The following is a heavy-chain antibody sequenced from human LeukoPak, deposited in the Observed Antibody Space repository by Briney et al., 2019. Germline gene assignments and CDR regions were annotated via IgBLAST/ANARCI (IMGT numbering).Heavy chain of an antibody. J-gene: IGHJ4*02. V-gene: IGHV4-38-2*02. D-gene: IGHD5-24*01. CDR3: ASRGGEMATIWYYFDY. Sequence: SETLSLTCTVSGYSISSGYYWGWIRQPPGKGLEWIGSIYHSGSTYYNPSLKSRVTISVDTSKNQFSLKLSSVTAADTAVYYCASRGGEMATIWYYFDYWGQGTLVTVSS. CDR2: IYHSGST. CDR1: GYSISSGYY.